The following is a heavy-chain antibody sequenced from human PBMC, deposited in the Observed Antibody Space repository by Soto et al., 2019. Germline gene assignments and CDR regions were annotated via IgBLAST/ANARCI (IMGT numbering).Heavy chain of an antibody. D-gene: IGHD1-26*01. V-gene: IGHV2-5*02. CDR1: GFSLSATGVG. CDR2: IYWDDDK. J-gene: IGHJ4*02. Sequence: QITLKESGPTLVKPTQTLTLTCTFSGFSLSATGVGVGWIRQPPEKTLEWLALIYWDDDKLYSPSLKNRLTITKDTAKNQVVLTTTNMHTVDTATYYCADRHGATSGTLDHWGQGALVTVSS. CDR3: ADRHGATSGTLDH.